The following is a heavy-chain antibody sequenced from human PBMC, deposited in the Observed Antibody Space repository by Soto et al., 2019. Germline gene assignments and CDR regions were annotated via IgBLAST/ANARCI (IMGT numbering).Heavy chain of an antibody. CDR2: IYSSGST. J-gene: IGHJ5*02. D-gene: IGHD3-16*01. CDR3: ARGLSAFDP. Sequence: SETLSLTCAVSGGSMRSYFWSWIRQPAGKGLEWIGRIYSSGSTSYNPSLKSRVTMSVDTSKNQVSLRLNSMTAADTAVYYCARGLSAFDPWGQGTLVTVSS. CDR1: GGSMRSYF. V-gene: IGHV4-4*07.